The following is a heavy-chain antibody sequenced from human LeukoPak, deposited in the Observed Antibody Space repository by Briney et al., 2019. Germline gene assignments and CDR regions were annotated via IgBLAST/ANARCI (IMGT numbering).Heavy chain of an antibody. Sequence: SETLSLTCTVPDGSISSNSYYWGWIRQPPGKGLEWIGEIHHSGSTNYNPSLKSRVTISVDTSKNQFSLKLSSVTAADTAVYYCASSFRPNGKNWFDPWGQGTLVTVSS. V-gene: IGHV4-39*07. D-gene: IGHD1-1*01. CDR1: DGSISSNSYY. CDR2: IHHSGST. J-gene: IGHJ5*02. CDR3: ASSFRPNGKNWFDP.